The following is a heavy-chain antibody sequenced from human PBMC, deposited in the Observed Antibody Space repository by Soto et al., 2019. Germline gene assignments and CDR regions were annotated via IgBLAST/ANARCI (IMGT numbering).Heavy chain of an antibody. CDR2: IKSKTDGGTT. CDR3: ITAADFYYDSSGYYNYHDY. D-gene: IGHD3-22*01. V-gene: IGHV3-15*07. J-gene: IGHJ4*02. Sequence: GGSLRLSCAASGFTFSNAWMNWVRQAPGKGLEWVGRIKSKTDGGTTDYAAPVKGRFTISRDDSKNTLYLQMNSLKTEDTAVYYCITAADFYYDSSGYYNYHDYWGQGTLVTVSS. CDR1: GFTFSNAW.